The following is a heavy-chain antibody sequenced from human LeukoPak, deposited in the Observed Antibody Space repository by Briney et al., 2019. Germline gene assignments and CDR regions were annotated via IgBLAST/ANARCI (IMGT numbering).Heavy chain of an antibody. CDR2: INPSGGST. CDR1: GYTFTSYY. CDR3: ARDSRVLWSGEPFYWFDP. J-gene: IGHJ5*02. D-gene: IGHD3-10*01. Sequence: ASVKVSCKASGYTFTSYYMHWVRQAPGQGLEWMGIINPSGGSTSYAQKFQGRVTMTRDTSTSTVYMELSSLRSEDTAVYYCARDSRVLWSGEPFYWFDPWGQGTLVTVSS. V-gene: IGHV1-46*01.